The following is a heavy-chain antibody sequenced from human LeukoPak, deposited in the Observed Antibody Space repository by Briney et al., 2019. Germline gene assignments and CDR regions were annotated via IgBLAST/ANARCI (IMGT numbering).Heavy chain of an antibody. Sequence: SVKVSCKASGGTFSSYAISWVRQAPGQGLEWMGRNIPILGIANYAQKFQGRVTITADKSTSTAYMELSSLRSEDTAVYYCARDRTSGYNWFDPWGQGTLVTVSS. CDR3: ARDRTSGYNWFDP. CDR1: GGTFSSYA. D-gene: IGHD3-22*01. J-gene: IGHJ5*02. CDR2: NIPILGIA. V-gene: IGHV1-69*04.